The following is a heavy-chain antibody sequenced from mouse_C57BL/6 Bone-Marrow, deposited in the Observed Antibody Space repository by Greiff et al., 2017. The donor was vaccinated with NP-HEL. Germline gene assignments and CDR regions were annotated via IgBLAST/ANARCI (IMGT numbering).Heavy chain of an antibody. CDR2: INPSTGGT. CDR3: AKLELFDY. V-gene: IGHV1-42*01. D-gene: IGHD1-1*01. CDR1: GYSFTGYY. J-gene: IGHJ2*01. Sequence: EVQLQQPGPELVKPGASVKISCKASGYSFTGYYMNWVKQSPEQSLEWIGEINPSTGGTTYNQKFKAKATLTVDKSSSTAYMQLKSLTSEGSAVYYCAKLELFDYWGQGTTLTVSS.